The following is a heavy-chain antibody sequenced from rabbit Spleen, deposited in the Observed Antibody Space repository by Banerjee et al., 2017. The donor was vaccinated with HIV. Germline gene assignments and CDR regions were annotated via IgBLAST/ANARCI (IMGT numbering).Heavy chain of an antibody. CDR3: SRDTSSSFSSYGMDL. CDR1: GFSFSTKAV. V-gene: IGHV1S45*01. CDR2: IDTGSSGFT. Sequence: QEQLVESGGGLVKPEGSLKLSCTASGFSFSTKAVMCWVRQAPGKGLEWIACIDTGSSGFTYFATWAKGRFTCSKTTSTTVTLQMTRLTAADTATYFCSRDTSSSFSSYGMDLWGPGTLVTVS. D-gene: IGHD1-1*01. J-gene: IGHJ6*01.